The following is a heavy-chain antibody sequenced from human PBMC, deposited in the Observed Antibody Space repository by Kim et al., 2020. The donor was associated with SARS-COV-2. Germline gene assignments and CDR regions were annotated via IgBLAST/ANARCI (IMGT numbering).Heavy chain of an antibody. D-gene: IGHD2-15*01. Sequence: VKGRFTISRDNSKNPLYLQMNSLRAEDTAVYYCARALRGLHYYYYYGMDVWGQGTTVTVSS. CDR3: ARALRGLHYYYYYGMDV. V-gene: IGHV3-30*01. J-gene: IGHJ6*02.